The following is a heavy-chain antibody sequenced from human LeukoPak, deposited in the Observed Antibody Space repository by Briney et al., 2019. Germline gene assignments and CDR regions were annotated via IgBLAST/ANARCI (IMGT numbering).Heavy chain of an antibody. CDR3: ARVTGGPIRDY. Sequence: GGSLRLSCAASGFTFSSYWMHWVRQAPGKGLVWVSRINSDGSSTSYADSVKGRFTISRDNAKNTLYLQMNSLRAQDTAVYYCARVTGGPIRDYWGQGTLVTVSS. CDR1: GFTFSSYW. D-gene: IGHD3-16*01. J-gene: IGHJ4*02. CDR2: INSDGSST. V-gene: IGHV3-74*01.